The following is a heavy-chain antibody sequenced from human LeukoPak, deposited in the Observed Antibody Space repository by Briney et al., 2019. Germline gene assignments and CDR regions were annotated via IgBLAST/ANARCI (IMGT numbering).Heavy chain of an antibody. V-gene: IGHV4-31*03. CDR1: GGSITTTNYY. D-gene: IGHD3-10*01. CDR2: IYYSGST. Sequence: SETLSLTCTVSGGSITTTNYYWSWIRQHPGKGLEWIGYIYYSGSTYYNPSLKSRVTISVDTSKNQFSLKLSSVTAADTAVYYCASSSRVRGVIHPFDYWGQGTLVTVSS. J-gene: IGHJ4*02. CDR3: ASSSRVRGVIHPFDY.